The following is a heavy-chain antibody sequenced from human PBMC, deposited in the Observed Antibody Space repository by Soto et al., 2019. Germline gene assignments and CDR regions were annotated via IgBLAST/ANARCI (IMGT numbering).Heavy chain of an antibody. D-gene: IGHD3-22*01. Sequence: GASVKVSCNAAGYTFTSYAMHWVRQVPGQRLEWMGWINAGNGNTKYSQKFQGRVTITRDTSASTAYMELSSLRSEDTAVYYCARALYYYDSSGSVGYFDYWGQGTLVTVSS. J-gene: IGHJ4*02. CDR2: INAGNGNT. V-gene: IGHV1-3*01. CDR1: GYTFTSYA. CDR3: ARALYYYDSSGSVGYFDY.